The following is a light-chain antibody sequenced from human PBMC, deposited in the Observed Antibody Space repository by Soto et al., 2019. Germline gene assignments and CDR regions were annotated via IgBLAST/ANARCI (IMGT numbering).Light chain of an antibody. CDR1: SSDVGSYSL. V-gene: IGLV2-23*01. CDR2: DGS. J-gene: IGLJ1*01. Sequence: QSALTQPASVSGSPGQSITISCTGSSSDVGSYSLVSWYQQHPGKAPKLMIYDGSKRPSGVSYRFSGSKSGNSDFMTLSGLHAEDEADYYCCSYAGRSTYDLGSGTKVPVL. CDR3: CSYAGRSTYD.